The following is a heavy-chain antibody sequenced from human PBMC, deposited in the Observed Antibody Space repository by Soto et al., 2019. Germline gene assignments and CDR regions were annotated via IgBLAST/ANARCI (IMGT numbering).Heavy chain of an antibody. D-gene: IGHD2-8*01. CDR3: ARDPEISAYGTDGVCSTSWFEP. CDR2: IYTSGST. CDR1: GGSISSYY. J-gene: IGHJ5*02. V-gene: IGHV4-4*07. Sequence: SETLSLTCTVSGGSISSYYWSWIRQPAGKGLEWIGRIYTSGSTNYNPSFQSRFTMSVDTSKNQFSLKLSSVTAADTAVYYCARDPEISAYGTDGVCSTSWFEPWGEGTLVT.